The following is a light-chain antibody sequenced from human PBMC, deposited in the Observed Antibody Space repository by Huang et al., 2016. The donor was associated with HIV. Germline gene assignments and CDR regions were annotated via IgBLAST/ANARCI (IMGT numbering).Light chain of an antibody. CDR2: DAS. Sequence: EIVLTQSPATLSLSPGERATLSCRASQSVGNFLPWYQQKPGQAPRLLIYDASNRATGIPARFSGSGSGRDFTLTISSLEPEDFAVYYCQQRSKFTFGPGTKVDLK. CDR3: QQRSKFT. CDR1: QSVGNF. V-gene: IGKV3-11*02. J-gene: IGKJ3*01.